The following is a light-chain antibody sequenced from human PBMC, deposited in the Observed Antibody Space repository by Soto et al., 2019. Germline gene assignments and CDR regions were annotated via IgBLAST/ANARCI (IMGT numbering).Light chain of an antibody. CDR3: QTWGMDIYVV. Sequence: QPVLTQSPSASASLGASVKLTCTLDSGHSSSAIAWHQQRPEKGPRYLMTVNSDGSHNKGDGIPDRFSGSSSGAERYLTISSLQSDDEADYYCQTWGMDIYVVFGGWTKLTVL. V-gene: IGLV4-69*02. J-gene: IGLJ2*01. CDR1: SGHSSSA. CDR2: VNSDGSH.